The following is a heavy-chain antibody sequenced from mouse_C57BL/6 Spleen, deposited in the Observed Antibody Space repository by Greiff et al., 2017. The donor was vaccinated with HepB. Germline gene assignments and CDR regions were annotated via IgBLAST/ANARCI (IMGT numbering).Heavy chain of an antibody. Sequence: QVQLQQPGAELVRPGPSVKLSCKASGYTFTSYWMHWVKQRPGQGLEWIGVIDPSDSYTNYNQKFKGKATLTVDTSSSTAYMQLSSLTSEDSAVYYCAIRTVTNYAMDYWGQGTSVTVSS. CDR1: GYTFTSYW. CDR2: IDPSDSYT. CDR3: AIRTVTNYAMDY. V-gene: IGHV1-59*01. D-gene: IGHD2-3*01. J-gene: IGHJ4*01.